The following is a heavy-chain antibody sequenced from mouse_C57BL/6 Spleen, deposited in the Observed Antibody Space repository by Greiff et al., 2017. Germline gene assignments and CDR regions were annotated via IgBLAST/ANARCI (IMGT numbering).Heavy chain of an antibody. V-gene: IGHV1-39*01. CDR2: INPNYGTT. CDR1: GYSFTDYN. D-gene: IGHD1-1*01. J-gene: IGHJ4*01. CDR3: ARSYYGSSYYAMDY. Sequence: VQLKESGPELLKPGASVKISCKASGYSFTDYNMNWVKQSNGKSLEWIGVINPNYGTTSYNQKFKGKATLTVDQSSSTAYMQLNSLTSEDSAVYYCARSYYGSSYYAMDYWGQGTSVTVSS.